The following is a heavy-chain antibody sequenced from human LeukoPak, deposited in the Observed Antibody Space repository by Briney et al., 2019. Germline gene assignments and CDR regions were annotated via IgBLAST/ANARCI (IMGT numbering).Heavy chain of an antibody. Sequence: PSETLSLTCTVSGGSISSGGYYWSWIRQPPGKGLEWIGYIYHSGSTYYNPSLKSRVTISVDRSKNQFSLKLSSVTAADTAVYYCARDRELALSYWGQGTLVTVSS. CDR3: ARDRELALSY. J-gene: IGHJ4*02. V-gene: IGHV4-30-2*01. D-gene: IGHD1-26*01. CDR1: GGSISSGGYY. CDR2: IYHSGST.